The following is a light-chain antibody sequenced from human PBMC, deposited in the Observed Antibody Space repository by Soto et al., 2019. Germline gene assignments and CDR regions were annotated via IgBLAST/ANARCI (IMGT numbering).Light chain of an antibody. Sequence: QSVLTQPPSVSAAPGQQVTISCSGSVSNIGDNYVSWYQHLPGTAPKLVVYDNDMRPSGIPGRFSGSKSGTSATLVITGLQPGDEADYYCGTWDDRLDGNYVFGTGTKVTVL. CDR1: VSNIGDNY. CDR2: DND. V-gene: IGLV1-51*01. CDR3: GTWDDRLDGNYV. J-gene: IGLJ1*01.